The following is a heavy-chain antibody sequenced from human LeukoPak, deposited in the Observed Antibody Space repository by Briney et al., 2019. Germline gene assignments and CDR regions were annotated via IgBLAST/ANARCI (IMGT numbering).Heavy chain of an antibody. Sequence: PGGSLTLCCAVSGFTLSSDWMHWVRQAPGKGLEWVSRMNQDGSDTSYADSVKGRFTISRDNAKNTVYLQMNSLRAEASAVYYCATVFGYWGQGTLVTVSS. CDR1: GFTLSSDW. CDR2: MNQDGSDT. J-gene: IGHJ4*02. V-gene: IGHV3-74*01. CDR3: ATVFGY.